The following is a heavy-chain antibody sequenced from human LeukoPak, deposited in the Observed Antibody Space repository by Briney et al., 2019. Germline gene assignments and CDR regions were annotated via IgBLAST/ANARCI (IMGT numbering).Heavy chain of an antibody. Sequence: ASVTVSCKASGYTFTGYYMHWVRQAPGQGLEWMGWINPNSGGTNYAQKFQGRVTMPRDTSISTAYMELSRLRSDDTAVYYCARGSPAMVRGDYYMDVWGKGTTVTVSS. CDR1: GYTFTGYY. J-gene: IGHJ6*03. D-gene: IGHD3-10*01. CDR2: INPNSGGT. CDR3: ARGSPAMVRGDYYMDV. V-gene: IGHV1-2*02.